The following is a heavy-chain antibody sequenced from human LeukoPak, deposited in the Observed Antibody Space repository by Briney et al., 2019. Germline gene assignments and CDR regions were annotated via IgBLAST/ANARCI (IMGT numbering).Heavy chain of an antibody. CDR1: GYTXTXXX. V-gene: IGHV1-2*04. J-gene: IGHJ4*02. Sequence: VASVKVSCKASGYTXTXXXXHWVRQAXGXXXXXXXWINPNSGGTNYAQKFQGWVTMTRDTSISTAYMELSRLRSDDTAVYYCARVSSSTSCFDYWGQGTLVTVSS. CDR2: INPNSGGT. CDR3: ARVSSSTSCFDY. D-gene: IGHD2-2*01.